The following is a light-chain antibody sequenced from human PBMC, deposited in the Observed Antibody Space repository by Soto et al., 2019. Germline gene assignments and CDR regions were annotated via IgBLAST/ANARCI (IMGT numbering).Light chain of an antibody. Sequence: DIQMTQSPSTLSASVGDRVTITFRASQTISSWVAWYQQKPGKAPELLIYKATSLESGVPSRFSGSASGTDFTLTINRLEPEDFAVYYCQLYGISPHFGQGTRLEIK. J-gene: IGKJ5*01. CDR2: KAT. CDR3: QLYGISPH. V-gene: IGKV1-5*03. CDR1: QTISSW.